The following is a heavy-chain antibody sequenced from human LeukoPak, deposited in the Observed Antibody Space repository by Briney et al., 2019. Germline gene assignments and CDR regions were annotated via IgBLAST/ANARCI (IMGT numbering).Heavy chain of an antibody. J-gene: IGHJ4*02. CDR2: IGDSGSHT. V-gene: IGHV3-23*01. CDR3: AKDRIWSGYSKYYFDC. CDR1: GFAFDSFA. D-gene: IGHD3-3*01. Sequence: PGGSLRLSCAASGFAFDSFAMSWVRQAPGQGLAWVSSIGDSGSHTYYADSVKGRFTISRDNSKNTLYLQMNSLRAEDAAIYYCAKDRIWSGYSKYYFDCWGQGTLVTVSS.